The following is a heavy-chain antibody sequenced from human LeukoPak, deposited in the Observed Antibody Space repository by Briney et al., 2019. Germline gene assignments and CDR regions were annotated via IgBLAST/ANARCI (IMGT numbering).Heavy chain of an antibody. CDR2: ISSSSSYI. CDR1: GFTFSSYS. Sequence: GSLRLSCAASGFTFSSYSMNWVRQAPGKGLEWVSSISSSSSYIYYADSVKGRFTISRDNAKNSLYLQMNSLRAEDTAVYYCARGPGSSWYLNWDAYYFDYWGQGTLVTVSS. CDR3: ARGPGSSWYLNWDAYYFDY. V-gene: IGHV3-21*01. J-gene: IGHJ4*02. D-gene: IGHD6-13*01.